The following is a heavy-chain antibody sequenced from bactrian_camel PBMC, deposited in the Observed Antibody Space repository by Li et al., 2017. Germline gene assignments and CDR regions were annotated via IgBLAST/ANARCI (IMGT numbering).Heavy chain of an antibody. J-gene: IGHJ4*01. V-gene: IGHV3S6*01. CDR3: AADLNTGSVLVADLWDY. D-gene: IGHD6*01. CDR2: ISADERIT. CDR1: VVSLSNNW. Sequence: HVQLVESGGGLVQPGDSLKLSCEVTVVSLSNNWIAWVRQAPGKGLEWVSSISADERITKSRDSVKGRFTISRDNAENTLYLEMNNLKPEDTAIYYCAADLNTGSVLVADLWDYWGQGTQVTVS.